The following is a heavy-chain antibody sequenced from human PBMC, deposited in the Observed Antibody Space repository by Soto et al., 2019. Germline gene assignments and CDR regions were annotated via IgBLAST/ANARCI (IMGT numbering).Heavy chain of an antibody. J-gene: IGHJ4*02. Sequence: GGSLRLSCSASGFTFSIYNMHWVRQAPGKGPEYVSAITANGGDTFYTDSVRGRFIMSRDNSKNTLFLQMRSLRIEDTATYYCVQGIIGSRGPSSLWGQGTLATVSS. CDR3: VQGIIGSRGPSSL. CDR1: GFTFSIYN. CDR2: ITANGGDT. V-gene: IGHV3-64D*08. D-gene: IGHD3-3*02.